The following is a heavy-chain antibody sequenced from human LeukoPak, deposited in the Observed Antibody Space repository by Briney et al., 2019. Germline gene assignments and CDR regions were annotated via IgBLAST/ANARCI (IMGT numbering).Heavy chain of an antibody. CDR1: GGSISSGGYY. Sequence: SETLSLTCTVSGGSISSGGYYWSWLRQHPGTGLEWLGYIYYSGSTYYNPSLKSRVTISVDTSKNQFSLKLSSVTAADTAVYYCARNYDLWSGYYYFDHWGQGTLVTVSS. J-gene: IGHJ4*02. CDR2: IYYSGST. D-gene: IGHD3-3*01. V-gene: IGHV4-31*03. CDR3: ARNYDLWSGYYYFDH.